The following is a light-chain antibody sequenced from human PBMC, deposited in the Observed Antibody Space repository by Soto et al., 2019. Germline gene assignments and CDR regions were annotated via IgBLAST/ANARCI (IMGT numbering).Light chain of an antibody. CDR1: SSDIGGYNY. CDR3: SSYAGSYTHV. CDR2: DVT. J-gene: IGLJ1*01. V-gene: IGLV2-11*01. Sequence: QSALTQPPSASGSPGQSLTISCTGTSSDIGGYNYVCWYQQYPGKAPKLIIYDVTKGPSGVPDRFSGSKSGNTASLTISGLQTDAEADYYCSSYAGSYTHVFGTGTKVTVL.